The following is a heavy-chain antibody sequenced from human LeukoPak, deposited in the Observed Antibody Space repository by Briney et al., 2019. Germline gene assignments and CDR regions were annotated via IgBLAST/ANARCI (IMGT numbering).Heavy chain of an antibody. Sequence: SETLSLTCTVSGVSISSSNSYWGWIRQPPGKGLEWIGSIYYSGNTYYNASLKSRVTISVDTSKNQFSLKLSSVTAADTAVYYCARPYYYDSSGYSYYFDYWGQGTLVTVSS. J-gene: IGHJ4*02. CDR2: IYYSGNT. D-gene: IGHD3-22*01. CDR1: GVSISSSNSY. CDR3: ARPYYYDSSGYSYYFDY. V-gene: IGHV4-39*07.